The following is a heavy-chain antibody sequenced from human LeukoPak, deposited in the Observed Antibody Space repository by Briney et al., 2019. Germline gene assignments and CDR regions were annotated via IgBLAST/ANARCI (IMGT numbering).Heavy chain of an antibody. D-gene: IGHD2-2*01. Sequence: SQTLSLTCAISGDSVSSNSAAWNWIRQSPSRGLEWLGRTYYRSKWYNDYAVSVKSRITINPDTSKNQFSLQLNSVTPEDTAVYYCAREIVVVPAAARIYYYYYMDVWGKGTTVTVSS. CDR2: TYYRSKWYN. V-gene: IGHV6-1*01. J-gene: IGHJ6*03. CDR1: GDSVSSNSAA. CDR3: AREIVVVPAAARIYYYYYMDV.